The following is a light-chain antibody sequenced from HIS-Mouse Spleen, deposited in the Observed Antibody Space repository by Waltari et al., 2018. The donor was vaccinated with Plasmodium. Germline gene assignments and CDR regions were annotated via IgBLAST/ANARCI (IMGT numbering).Light chain of an antibody. CDR2: AAS. V-gene: IGKV1-8*01. CDR1: QGIISY. J-gene: IGKJ4*01. Sequence: AIRMTQSPSSFSASTGDSVTITCRASQGIISYLAWYQQKPGKAPKLLIYAASTLQSGVPSRFSGSGSGTDFTLTISCLQSEDFATYYCQQYYSYPLTFGGGTKVEIK. CDR3: QQYYSYPLT.